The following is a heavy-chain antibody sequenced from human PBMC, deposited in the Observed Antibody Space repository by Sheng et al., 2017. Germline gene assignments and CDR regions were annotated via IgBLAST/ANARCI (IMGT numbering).Heavy chain of an antibody. CDR1: GFTFSSSA. CDR2: ISGSGGST. CDR3: AKGTGISDLPFDY. J-gene: IGHJ4*02. Sequence: EVQLVESGGDLVQPGGSLRLSCAASGFTFSSSAMSWVRQAPGKGLEWISAISGSGGSTYYADTVKGRFTISRDNSKNTLYLQMNSLGAEDTALYYCAKGTGISDLPFDYWGQGTLVTVSS. V-gene: IGHV3-23*04. D-gene: IGHD2-21*02.